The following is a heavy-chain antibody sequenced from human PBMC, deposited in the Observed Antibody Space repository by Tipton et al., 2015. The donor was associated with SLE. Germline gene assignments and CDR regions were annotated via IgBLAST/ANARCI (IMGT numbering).Heavy chain of an antibody. CDR2: IIPIFGTA. V-gene: IGHV1-69*05. CDR1: GGTFSSYA. D-gene: IGHD1-26*01. CDR3: ARDRAYSYGYGYHYGMDV. J-gene: IGHJ6*02. Sequence: QSGPEVKKPGSSVKVSCKASGGTFSSYAISWVRQAPGQGLEWMGGIIPIFGTANYAQKFQGRVTITTDESTSTAYMELSSLRSEDTAVYYCARDRAYSYGYGYHYGMDVWGQGTTVTVSS.